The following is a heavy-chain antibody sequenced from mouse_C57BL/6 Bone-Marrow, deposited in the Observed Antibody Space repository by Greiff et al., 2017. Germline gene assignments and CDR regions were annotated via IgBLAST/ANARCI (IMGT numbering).Heavy chain of an antibody. D-gene: IGHD1-1*01. J-gene: IGHJ3*01. Sequence: QVQLKQSGAELVRPGTSVKVSCKASGYAFTNYLIEWVKQRPGQGLEWIGVINPGSGGTNYNEKFKGKATLTADKSSSTAYMQLSSLTSEDSAVYFCARLGYGIAWFAYWGQGTLVTVSA. CDR2: INPGSGGT. V-gene: IGHV1-54*01. CDR3: ARLGYGIAWFAY. CDR1: GYAFTNYL.